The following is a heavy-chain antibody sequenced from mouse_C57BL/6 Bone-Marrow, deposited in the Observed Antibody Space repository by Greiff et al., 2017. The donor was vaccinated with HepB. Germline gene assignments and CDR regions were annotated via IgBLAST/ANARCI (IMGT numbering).Heavy chain of an antibody. D-gene: IGHD3-2*02. Sequence: QVQLQQSGAELARPGASVKLSCKASGYTFTSYGISWVKQRTGQGLEWIGEIYPRSGNTYYNEKFKGKATLTADKSSSTAYMELRSLISEDSAVYFCARGAAQAPYYFDYWGQGTTLTVSS. J-gene: IGHJ2*01. CDR3: ARGAAQAPYYFDY. CDR2: IYPRSGNT. V-gene: IGHV1-81*01. CDR1: GYTFTSYG.